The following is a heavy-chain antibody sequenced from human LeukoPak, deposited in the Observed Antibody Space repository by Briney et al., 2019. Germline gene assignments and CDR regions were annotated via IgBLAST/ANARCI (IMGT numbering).Heavy chain of an antibody. CDR2: IYYSGST. Sequence: SETLSLTCAVSGGSISSSSYYWGWIRPPPGKGLQWIGSIYYSGSTYYSPSLKSRVTISVDTSKNHFSLKLSSVTAADTAVYYCARASGNYYEDFDYWGQVTLVTVSS. CDR3: ARASGNYYEDFDY. J-gene: IGHJ4*02. CDR1: GGSISSSSYY. V-gene: IGHV4-39*02. D-gene: IGHD1-26*01.